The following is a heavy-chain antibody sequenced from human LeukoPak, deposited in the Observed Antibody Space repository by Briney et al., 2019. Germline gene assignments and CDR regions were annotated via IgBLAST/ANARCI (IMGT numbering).Heavy chain of an antibody. D-gene: IGHD6-19*01. CDR3: AKGSSGWFDAPPDY. J-gene: IGHJ4*02. CDR2: ISYDGSNK. CDR1: GFTFSSYA. V-gene: IGHV3-30-3*01. Sequence: GGSLRLSCAASGFTFSSYAMRWVRQAPGKGLEWVAVISYDGSNKYYADSVKGRFTISRDNSKNTLYLQMNSLRAEDTAVYYCAKGSSGWFDAPPDYWGQGTLVTVSS.